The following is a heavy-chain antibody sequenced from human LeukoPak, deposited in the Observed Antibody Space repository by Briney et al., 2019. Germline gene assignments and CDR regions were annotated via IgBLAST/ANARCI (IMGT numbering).Heavy chain of an antibody. V-gene: IGHV4-59*11. J-gene: IGHJ4*02. CDR3: ARSGTTGFDY. Sequence: SETLSLTCTVSGGSISSHYWSWIRQPPGKGLEWIGYTYYSGSTNYNPSLKSRVTISVDTSKNQFSLKLSSVTAADTAVYYCARSGTTGFDYWGQGTLVTVSS. D-gene: IGHD1-1*01. CDR1: GGSISSHY. CDR2: TYYSGST.